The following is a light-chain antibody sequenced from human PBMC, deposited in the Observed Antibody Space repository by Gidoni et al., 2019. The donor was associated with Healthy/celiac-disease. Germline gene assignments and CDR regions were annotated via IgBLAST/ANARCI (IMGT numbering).Light chain of an antibody. CDR1: QGISSY. V-gene: IGKV1-39*01. CDR3: QQSYSTLWT. Sequence: DIQMNQSPSSLSASVGDRVTITFRASQGISSYLNWYQQKPGKAPKLLIDAASSLQSGVPSRFSGSGSGTDFTLTISSLQPEDCATYYCQQSYSTLWTFGQGTKVEIK. CDR2: AAS. J-gene: IGKJ1*01.